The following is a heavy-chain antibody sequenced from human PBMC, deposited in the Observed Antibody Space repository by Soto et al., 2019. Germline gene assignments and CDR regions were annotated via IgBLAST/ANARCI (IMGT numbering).Heavy chain of an antibody. D-gene: IGHD6-13*01. CDR2: IYYSGST. V-gene: IGHV4-61*01. J-gene: IGHJ6*02. Sequence: SESLSLTCTVSGASVSSGSYYWGWLRQPPGKGWEWIGYIYYSGSTNYNPSLKSRVTITVDTSKNQFSLKLSSVTAADTAVYYCALAAAGKRGHYYYYYGMDVWGQGTTVTVSS. CDR1: GASVSSGSYY. CDR3: ALAAAGKRGHYYYYYGMDV.